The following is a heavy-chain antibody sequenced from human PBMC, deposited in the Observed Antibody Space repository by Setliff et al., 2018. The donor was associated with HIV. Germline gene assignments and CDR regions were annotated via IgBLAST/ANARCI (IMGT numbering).Heavy chain of an antibody. V-gene: IGHV3-21*06. D-gene: IGHD6-13*01. CDR2: ISIRGGYI. CDR3: ARRSGSSSLKGVHYYYYYYMDV. CDR1: GFTSNNYA. Sequence: SLKISCAASGFTSNNYAMNWVRQAPGKGLQWVASISIRGGYIYYADSVKSRFTISRDNTRNSVYLQMDSLRVDETAVFYCARRSGSSSLKGVHYYYYYYMDVWGKGTTVTVSS. J-gene: IGHJ6*03.